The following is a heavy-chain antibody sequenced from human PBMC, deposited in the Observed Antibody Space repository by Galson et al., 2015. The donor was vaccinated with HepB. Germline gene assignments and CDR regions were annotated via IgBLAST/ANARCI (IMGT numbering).Heavy chain of an antibody. CDR1: GYTFTSYA. Sequence: SVKVSCKASGYTFTSYAMHWVRQAPGQRLEWMGWINAGNGNTKYSQKFQGRVTITRDTSASTGYMELSSLRSEDTAVYYCARDSVATTKNWFDPWGQGTLVTVSS. V-gene: IGHV1-3*01. CDR2: INAGNGNT. J-gene: IGHJ5*02. D-gene: IGHD5-12*01. CDR3: ARDSVATTKNWFDP.